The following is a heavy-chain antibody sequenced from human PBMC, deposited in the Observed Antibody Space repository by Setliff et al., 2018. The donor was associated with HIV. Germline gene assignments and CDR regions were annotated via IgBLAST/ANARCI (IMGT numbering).Heavy chain of an antibody. CDR3: ARVFVDTAVLRVLEYYFDS. D-gene: IGHD5-18*01. CDR2: MYYRGST. CDR1: GGSISSSSYY. Sequence: SETLSLTCTVSGGSISSSSYYWGWVRQPPGKGLEWIGSMYYRGSTYYTPSLKSRITISLDTSKNQFSLRMRSVTAADTAVYYCARVFVDTAVLRVLEYYFDSWGRGTLVTVSS. J-gene: IGHJ4*02. V-gene: IGHV4-39*07.